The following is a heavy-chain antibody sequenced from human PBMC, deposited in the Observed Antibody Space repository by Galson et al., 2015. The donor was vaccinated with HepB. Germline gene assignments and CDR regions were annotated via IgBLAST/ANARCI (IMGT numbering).Heavy chain of an antibody. J-gene: IGHJ4*02. Sequence: SVKVSCKASGYTFTSYGISWVRQAPGQGLEWIGWISAYNGNTNYAQKIQGRVTMTTDTSTSTAYMELRSLRTDDTAVYYCARVDWGGSGWYDVIVDWGQGTLVTVSS. CDR2: ISAYNGNT. CDR3: ARVDWGGSGWYDVIVD. CDR1: GYTFTSYG. V-gene: IGHV1-18*04. D-gene: IGHD6-19*01.